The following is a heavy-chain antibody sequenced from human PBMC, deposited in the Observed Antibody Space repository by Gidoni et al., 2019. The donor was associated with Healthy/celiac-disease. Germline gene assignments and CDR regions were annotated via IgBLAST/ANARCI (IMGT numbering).Heavy chain of an antibody. Sequence: EVQLVESVGGLVQPGGSLRISCAASVFTFSHAWMSWVRPSPGKDVMSWVRQDTGKGLEWVGRIKSKTDGGKTDYAAPVKGRFTISRDDSKKTLYLQMNSLKTEDTAVYYCTTDGHDFGWFDPWGQGTLVTVSS. J-gene: IGHJ5*02. CDR2: IKSKTDGGKT. CDR3: TTDGHDFGWFDP. D-gene: IGHD3-3*01. V-gene: IGHV3-15*01. CDR1: VFTFSHAW.